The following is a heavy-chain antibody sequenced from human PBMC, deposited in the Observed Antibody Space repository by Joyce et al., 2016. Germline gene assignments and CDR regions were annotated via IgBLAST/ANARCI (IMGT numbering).Heavy chain of an antibody. J-gene: IGHJ4*02. CDR3: ASPSCAV. CDR1: GFIFSSKE. Sequence: EVQLVESGGGLVQPGGSLILSCAASGFIFSSKEMNWVRQAPGKGLKRIAYISRSGDLIHYADSVRGRFTIARDNAGSSLYLQMESLRAEDTAMYDCASPSCAVWGQGSLVTVSS. CDR2: ISRSGDLI. V-gene: IGHV3-48*03.